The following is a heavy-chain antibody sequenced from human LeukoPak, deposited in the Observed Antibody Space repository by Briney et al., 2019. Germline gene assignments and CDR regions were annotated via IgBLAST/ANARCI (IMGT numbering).Heavy chain of an antibody. CDR3: ARDFYSSSWYGGDYYYGMDV. CDR2: ISAYNGNT. CDR1: GYTFTIYG. Sequence: ASVKVSCKASGYTFTIYGISWVRQAPGQGLEWMGWISAYNGNTNYAQKLQGRVTMTTDTSTSTAYMELRGLRSDDTAVYYCARDFYSSSWYGGDYYYGMDVWGQGTTVTVSS. V-gene: IGHV1-18*01. D-gene: IGHD6-13*01. J-gene: IGHJ6*02.